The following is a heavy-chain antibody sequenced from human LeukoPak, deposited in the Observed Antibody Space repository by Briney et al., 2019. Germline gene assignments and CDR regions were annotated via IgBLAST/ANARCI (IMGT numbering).Heavy chain of an antibody. J-gene: IGHJ3*02. V-gene: IGHV3-20*04. D-gene: IGHD3-10*01. Sequence: GGSLRLSCAASGFTFDDYGMSWVRQAPGKGLEWVSGINWNGGSTGYADSVKGRFTISRDYSKNTLYLQMNSLRAEDTAVYYCAKGQDGSGSLGAFDIWGQGTMVTVSS. CDR1: GFTFDDYG. CDR3: AKGQDGSGSLGAFDI. CDR2: INWNGGST.